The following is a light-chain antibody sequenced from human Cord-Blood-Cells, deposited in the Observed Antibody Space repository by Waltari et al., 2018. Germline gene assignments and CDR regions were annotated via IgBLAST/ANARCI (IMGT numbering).Light chain of an antibody. CDR3: SSYTSSSTLV. Sequence: QSALTQPASVSGSPGQSITIPCTRTSIDVGGYNYVSWYQQHQGKAPKLMIYDVSNRPSGVSNRFSGSKSGNTASLTISGLQAEDEADYYCSSYTSSSTLVFGGGTKLTVL. CDR2: DVS. J-gene: IGLJ2*01. V-gene: IGLV2-14*01. CDR1: SIDVGGYNY.